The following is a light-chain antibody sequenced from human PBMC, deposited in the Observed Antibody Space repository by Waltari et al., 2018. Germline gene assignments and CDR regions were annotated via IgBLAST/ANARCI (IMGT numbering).Light chain of an antibody. J-gene: IGKJ3*01. CDR3: QHLNSYPPFS. Sequence: DIQLTQSPSFLSASVGARVTVTCRASQVITSHLAWYQQKPGKAPKLLIYAASTLNSGVPSRFSGSGSGTEFTLTINSLQPEDFATYYCQHLNSYPPFSFGPGTKVDIK. V-gene: IGKV1-9*01. CDR1: QVITSH. CDR2: AAS.